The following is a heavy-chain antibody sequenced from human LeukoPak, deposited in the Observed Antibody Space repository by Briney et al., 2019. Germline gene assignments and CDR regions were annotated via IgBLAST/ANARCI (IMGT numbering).Heavy chain of an antibody. CDR2: ISSSSSTI. CDR1: XXTFSSYS. D-gene: IGHD3-10*01. J-gene: IGHJ5*02. Sequence: GGXXRXXXXXXXXTFSSYSMNWVRQAPGKGLEWVSYISSSSSTIYYADSVKGRFTISRDNAKNSLYLQMNSLRAEDTAVYYCAGEQGGGSGSYYNSWGQGTLVTVSS. CDR3: AGEQGGGSGSYYNS. V-gene: IGHV3-48*01.